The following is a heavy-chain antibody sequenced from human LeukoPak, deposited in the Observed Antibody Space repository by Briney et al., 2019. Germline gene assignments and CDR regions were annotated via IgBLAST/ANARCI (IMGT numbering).Heavy chain of an antibody. CDR3: AKGWDTKSTSRSPFDY. V-gene: IGHV3-30*18. CDR2: ISYDGSNK. Sequence: GGSLRLSCAASGFTFSTYGMHWVRQAPGKGLEWVAVISYDGSNKYYADSVKGRFTISRDNSKNTLSLQMNSLRREDTAVYYCAKGWDTKSTSRSPFDYWGQGTLVTVSS. CDR1: GFTFSTYG. J-gene: IGHJ4*02. D-gene: IGHD1-26*01.